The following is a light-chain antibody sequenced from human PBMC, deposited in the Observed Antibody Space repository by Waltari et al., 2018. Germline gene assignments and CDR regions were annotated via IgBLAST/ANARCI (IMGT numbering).Light chain of an antibody. Sequence: EIVMPQSPATLSVSPGERATLSCRASQSDSSNLAWYQQKPGQAPRLLIYGASTRATGIPARFSGSGSGTEFTLTISSLQSEDFAVYYCQQYNNWPPMYTFGQGTKLEIK. J-gene: IGKJ2*01. CDR2: GAS. V-gene: IGKV3-15*01. CDR3: QQYNNWPPMYT. CDR1: QSDSSN.